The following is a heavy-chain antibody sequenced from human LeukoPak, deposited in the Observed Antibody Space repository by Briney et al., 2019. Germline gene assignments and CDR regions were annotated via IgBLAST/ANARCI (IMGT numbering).Heavy chain of an antibody. Sequence: PSETLSLTCTVSGYSISSGYYWGWIRQPPGKGLEWIGSIYHSGSTYYNPSLKSRVTISVDTSKNQFSLKLSSVTAADTAVYYCARVRLTMIVVVDYWGQGSLVTVSS. D-gene: IGHD3-22*01. CDR1: GYSISSGYY. CDR3: ARVRLTMIVVVDY. CDR2: IYHSGST. V-gene: IGHV4-38-2*02. J-gene: IGHJ4*02.